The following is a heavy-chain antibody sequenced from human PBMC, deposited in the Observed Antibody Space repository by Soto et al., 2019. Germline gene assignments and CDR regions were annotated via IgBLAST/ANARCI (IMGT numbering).Heavy chain of an antibody. Sequence: EVQLVESGGGLVQPGGSLRLSCAASGFTFSSYWMSWVRQAPGKGLEWVANIKQDGSEKYYVDSVKGRFTISRDNAKNSLYLQMNSLRAEDTAVYYCARVLFEQCLNFDYWGQGTLVTVSS. J-gene: IGHJ4*02. CDR1: GFTFSSYW. D-gene: IGHD6-19*01. CDR3: ARVLFEQCLNFDY. V-gene: IGHV3-7*05. CDR2: IKQDGSEK.